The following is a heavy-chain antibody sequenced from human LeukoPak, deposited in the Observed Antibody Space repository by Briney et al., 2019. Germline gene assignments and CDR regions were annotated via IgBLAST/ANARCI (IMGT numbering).Heavy chain of an antibody. CDR3: ARDLREYDILTGSPTYFDY. V-gene: IGHV1-2*02. J-gene: IGHJ4*02. CDR2: INPNPNSGGT. D-gene: IGHD3-9*01. Sequence: GASVKVSCKASGYTFTGYYMHWVRQAPGQGLEWMGWINPNPNSGGTNYAQKFQGGVTMTRDTSISTAYMELSRLRSDDTAVYYCARDLREYDILTGSPTYFDYWGQGTLVTVSS. CDR1: GYTFTGYY.